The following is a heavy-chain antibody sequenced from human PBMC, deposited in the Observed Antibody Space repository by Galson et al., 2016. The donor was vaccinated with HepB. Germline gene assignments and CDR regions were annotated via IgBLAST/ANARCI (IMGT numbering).Heavy chain of an antibody. Sequence: SLRLSCAASGFTFSDYYMSWLRQAPGKGLEWVSYISSGSYAIYYADSLKGRFTIPRGNAKNSLYLQMNSLRAEDTAVYYCARDLWSGSYHTTVGYWGQGTLVTVSS. CDR1: GFTFSDYY. D-gene: IGHD3-3*01. CDR2: ISSGSYAI. V-gene: IGHV3-11*01. J-gene: IGHJ4*02. CDR3: ARDLWSGSYHTTVGY.